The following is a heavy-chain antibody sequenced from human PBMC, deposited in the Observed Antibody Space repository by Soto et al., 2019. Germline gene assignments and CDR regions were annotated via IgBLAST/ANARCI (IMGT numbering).Heavy chain of an antibody. CDR1: GYTFTSYG. J-gene: IGHJ5*02. D-gene: IGHD6-6*01. Sequence: ASVKVSCQASGYTFTSYGISWVRQAPGQGLEWMGRINPCDGNTNYAQKLQGRVTMTTDTSTSTVYMELSSLRSEDTAVYYCAREVASIAAPHNRFDPWGQGTLVTVSS. V-gene: IGHV1-18*01. CDR3: AREVASIAAPHNRFDP. CDR2: INPCDGNT.